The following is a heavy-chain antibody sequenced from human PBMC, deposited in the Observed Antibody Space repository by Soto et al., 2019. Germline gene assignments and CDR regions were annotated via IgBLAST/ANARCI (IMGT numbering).Heavy chain of an antibody. Sequence: ASVKVSCRASGYTFTSYGISWVRQAPGQGLEWMGWISAYNGNTNYAQKLQGRVTMTTDTSTSTAYMELRSLRSDDTAVYYCARATYYYDSSGYYYLDYWGQGTLVTVSS. D-gene: IGHD3-22*01. CDR2: ISAYNGNT. V-gene: IGHV1-18*01. J-gene: IGHJ4*02. CDR1: GYTFTSYG. CDR3: ARATYYYDSSGYYYLDY.